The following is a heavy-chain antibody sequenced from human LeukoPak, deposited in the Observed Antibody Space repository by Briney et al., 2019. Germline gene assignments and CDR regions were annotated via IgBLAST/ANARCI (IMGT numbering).Heavy chain of an antibody. CDR3: ARSYCSGGSCHVAGMDV. CDR1: GGSISSYY. V-gene: IGHV4-59*01. J-gene: IGHJ6*04. Sequence: KPSETLSLTCTVSGGSISSYYWSWIRQPPGKGLEWIGYIYYSGSTNCNPSLKSRVTISVDTSKNQFSLKLNSVTAADTAVYYCARSYCSGGSCHVAGMDVWGKGTTVTVSS. D-gene: IGHD2-15*01. CDR2: IYYSGST.